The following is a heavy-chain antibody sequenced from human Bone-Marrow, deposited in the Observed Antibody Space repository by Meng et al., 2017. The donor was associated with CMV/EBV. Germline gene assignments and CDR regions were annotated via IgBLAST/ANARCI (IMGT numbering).Heavy chain of an antibody. J-gene: IGHJ4*02. CDR3: AGATTIFGVVKNNYFDY. D-gene: IGHD3-3*01. CDR1: GFTFSSYS. V-gene: IGHV3-21*01. CDR2: ISSSSSYI. Sequence: GESLKVSCAASGFTFSSYSMNWVRQAPGKGLEWVSSISSSSSYIYYADSVKGRFTISSDNAKNSLYLQMNSLRAEDTAVYYCAGATTIFGVVKNNYFDYWGRGTLVTVSS.